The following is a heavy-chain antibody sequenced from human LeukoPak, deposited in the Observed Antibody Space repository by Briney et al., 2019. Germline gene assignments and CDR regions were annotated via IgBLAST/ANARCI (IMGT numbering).Heavy chain of an antibody. CDR1: GFSFSSFA. J-gene: IGHJ4*02. CDR3: ARIGVAGANSDY. V-gene: IGHV3-23*01. D-gene: IGHD6-19*01. Sequence: SGGSLRLSCAASGFSFSSFAMTWVRQAPGKGLEWVSAINGGGVGTYYADSVKGRFTISRDNSKNTLHLQMNSLRADDTAVYYCARIGVAGANSDYWGQGTLVTVSS. CDR2: INGGGVGT.